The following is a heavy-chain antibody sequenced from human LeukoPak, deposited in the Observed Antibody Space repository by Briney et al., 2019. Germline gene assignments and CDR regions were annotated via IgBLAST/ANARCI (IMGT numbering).Heavy chain of an antibody. D-gene: IGHD2-2*01. CDR1: GGSFSGYY. CDR3: AREYCSSTSCYFSYVDY. V-gene: IGHV4-34*01. Sequence: SETLSLTCAVYGGSFSGYYWSWIRQPPGKGLEWIGEINHSGSTNYNPSPKSRVTISVDTSKNQFSLKLSSVTAADTAVYYCAREYCSSTSCYFSYVDYWGQGTLVTVSS. CDR2: INHSGST. J-gene: IGHJ4*02.